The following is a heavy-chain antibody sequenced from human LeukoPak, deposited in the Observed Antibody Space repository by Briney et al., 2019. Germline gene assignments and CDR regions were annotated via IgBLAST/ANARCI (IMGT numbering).Heavy chain of an antibody. CDR2: IYDGDNT. J-gene: IGHJ4*02. D-gene: IGHD6-19*01. CDR1: GFSVSRY. V-gene: IGHV3-53*05. Sequence: PGGSLRLSCAASGFSVSRYMSWVRQAPGEGLEWVSVIYDGDNTNYVDSVRGRFTISRDSSNNMLFLQMNSLSAEDTALYYCVGATRWLAYDYWGQGALVTVSS. CDR3: VGATRWLAYDY.